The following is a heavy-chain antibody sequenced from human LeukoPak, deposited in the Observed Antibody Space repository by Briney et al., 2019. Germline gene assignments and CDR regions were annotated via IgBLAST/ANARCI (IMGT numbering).Heavy chain of an antibody. D-gene: IGHD3-10*01. CDR1: GFTFSSYG. CDR2: ISGSGGST. Sequence: GGSLRLSCAASGFTFSSYGMSWVRQAPGKGLEWVSGISGSGGSTYYADSVKGRFTISRDNSKNTLYLQMNSLRPEDTAIYYCAKRGGSGSLFDYWGQGTLVTVSS. J-gene: IGHJ4*02. CDR3: AKRGGSGSLFDY. V-gene: IGHV3-23*01.